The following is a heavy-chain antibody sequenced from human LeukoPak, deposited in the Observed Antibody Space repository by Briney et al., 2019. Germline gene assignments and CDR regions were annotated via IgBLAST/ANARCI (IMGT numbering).Heavy chain of an antibody. CDR2: MNPNSGNT. CDR1: GYTLTSYD. J-gene: IGHJ4*02. Sequence: ASVKVSCKASGYTLTSYDINWVRQATGQGLEWMGWMNPNSGNTGYAQKFQGRVTITRNTSISTAYMELSSLRSEDTAVYYCARSRGRYFDWSPFDYWGQGTLVTVSS. D-gene: IGHD3-9*01. V-gene: IGHV1-8*03. CDR3: ARSRGRYFDWSPFDY.